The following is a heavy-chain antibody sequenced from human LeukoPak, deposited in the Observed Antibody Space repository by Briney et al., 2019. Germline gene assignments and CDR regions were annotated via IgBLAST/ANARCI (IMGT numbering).Heavy chain of an antibody. CDR3: ARTYYYDSSGYYYGY. CDR2: INPNSGGT. D-gene: IGHD3-22*01. Sequence: ASVKVSCKASGYTFTSYYMHWVRQAPGQGLEWMGWINPNSGGTNYAQKFQGRATMTRDTSISTAYMELSRLRSDDTAVYYCARTYYYDSSGYYYGYWGQGTLVTVSS. CDR1: GYTFTSYY. V-gene: IGHV1-2*02. J-gene: IGHJ4*02.